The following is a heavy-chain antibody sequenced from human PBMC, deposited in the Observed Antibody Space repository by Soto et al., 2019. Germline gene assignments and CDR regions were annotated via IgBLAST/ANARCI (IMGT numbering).Heavy chain of an antibody. Sequence: PRLSCGGSGVSFSDYSMNWVRQAQGKGLEWVALISGSSSYIYYADSVKGRFTISRDNAKNSLFLQMDSLRVEDTAVYYCARSGEILQTFDSQGQLTLVTAS. CDR3: ARSGEILQTFDS. CDR1: GVSFSDYS. D-gene: IGHD1-26*01. CDR2: ISGSSSYI. V-gene: IGHV3-21*01. J-gene: IGHJ4*02.